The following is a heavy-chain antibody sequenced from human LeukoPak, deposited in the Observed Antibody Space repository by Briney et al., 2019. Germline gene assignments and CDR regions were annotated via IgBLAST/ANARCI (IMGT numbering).Heavy chain of an antibody. J-gene: IGHJ4*02. Sequence: SETLSLTCAVYGGSSSGYYWSWIRQPPGKGLEWIGEINHSGSTNYNPSLKSRVTISVDTSKNQFSLKLSSVTAADTAVYYCATERSSGYYYAGYWGQGTLVTVSS. CDR3: ATERSSGYYYAGY. CDR1: GGSSSGYY. D-gene: IGHD3-22*01. V-gene: IGHV4-34*01. CDR2: INHSGST.